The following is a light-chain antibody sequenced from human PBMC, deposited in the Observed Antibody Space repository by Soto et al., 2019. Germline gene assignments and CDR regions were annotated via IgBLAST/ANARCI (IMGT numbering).Light chain of an antibody. CDR2: EVS. CDR1: DNDVGRYDY. Sequence: QSALTQPPSASGSPGMSVTLSCSGTDNDVGRYDYVSWYQQHPGKAPKLLIYEVSKRPSGVPDRFSASKSGNTASLTVSGLQGEDEAAYYCMSYVGGNSVAFGGGTKVTVL. J-gene: IGLJ2*01. V-gene: IGLV2-8*01. CDR3: MSYVGGNSVA.